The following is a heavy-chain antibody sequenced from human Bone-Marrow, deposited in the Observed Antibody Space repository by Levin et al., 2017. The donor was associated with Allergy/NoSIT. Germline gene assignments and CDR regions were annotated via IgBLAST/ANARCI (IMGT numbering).Heavy chain of an antibody. Sequence: QAGGSLRLSCAASGFTFSNFAMTWVRQAPGKGLQWVATLSSRGDDAYYAESVRGRFTISRDNSKSTLFLHLNSLRVGDTAYYYCAKGIPVTDTPMHNFDYWGQGTLVTVSS. CDR1: GFTFSNFA. CDR3: AKGIPVTDTPMHNFDY. J-gene: IGHJ4*02. CDR2: LSSRGDDA. V-gene: IGHV3-23*01. D-gene: IGHD5-18*01.